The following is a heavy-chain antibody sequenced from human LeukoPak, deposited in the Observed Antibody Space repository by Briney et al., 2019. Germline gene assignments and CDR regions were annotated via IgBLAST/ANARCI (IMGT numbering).Heavy chain of an antibody. Sequence: PSETLSLTCTVSGGSISSGGYYWSWIRQPPGKGLEWIGYIYHSGSTYYNPSLKSRVTISVDTSKNQFSLKLSSVTTADTAVYSCARGDYSSSSYYYYYYMDVWGKGTTVTVSS. CDR2: IYHSGST. CDR1: GGSISSGGYY. V-gene: IGHV4-61*08. CDR3: ARGDYSSSSYYYYYYMDV. J-gene: IGHJ6*03. D-gene: IGHD6-6*01.